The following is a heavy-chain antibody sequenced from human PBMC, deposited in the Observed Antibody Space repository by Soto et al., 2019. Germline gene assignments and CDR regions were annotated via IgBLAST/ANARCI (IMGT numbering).Heavy chain of an antibody. Sequence: PSETLSLTCTVSGGSISSYYWSWIRQPAGKGLEWIGRIYTSGSTNYNPSLKSRVTMSVDTSKNQFSLKLSSVTAADMAVYYCARVGYYDSSGPFDYWGQGTLVTVSS. V-gene: IGHV4-4*07. CDR1: GGSISSYY. J-gene: IGHJ4*02. D-gene: IGHD3-22*01. CDR2: IYTSGST. CDR3: ARVGYYDSSGPFDY.